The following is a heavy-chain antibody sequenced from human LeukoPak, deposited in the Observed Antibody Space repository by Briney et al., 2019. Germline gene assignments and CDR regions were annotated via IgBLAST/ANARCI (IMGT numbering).Heavy chain of an antibody. V-gene: IGHV1-69*13. CDR3: ARGEDTAMVRFDY. J-gene: IGHJ4*02. CDR1: GGTFSSYA. CDR2: IIPIFGTA. D-gene: IGHD5-18*01. Sequence: GASMKVSCKASGGTFSSYAISWVRQAPGQGLEWMGGIIPIFGTANYAQKFQGRVTITADESTSTAYMELSSLRSEDTAVYYCARGEDTAMVRFDYWGQGTLVTVSS.